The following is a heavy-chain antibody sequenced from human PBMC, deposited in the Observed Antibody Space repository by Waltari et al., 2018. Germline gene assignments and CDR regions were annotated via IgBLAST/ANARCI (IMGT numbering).Heavy chain of an antibody. CDR2: ISASGGTT. V-gene: IGHV3-23*04. CDR3: AKRYGDGYNGRDAFDI. Sequence: EVRLVESGGGLVQPGGSLRLSCPASGFTFSTYAMSWVRPAPGEGLEWVSGISASGGTTYYADSVKGRFTISRDNSKNTLYLQMNSLRADDTAIYYCAKRYGDGYNGRDAFDIWGQGTMVTVSS. CDR1: GFTFSTYA. J-gene: IGHJ3*02. D-gene: IGHD5-12*01.